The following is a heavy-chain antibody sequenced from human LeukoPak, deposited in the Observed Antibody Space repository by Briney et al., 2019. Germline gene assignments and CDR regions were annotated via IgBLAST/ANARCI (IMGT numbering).Heavy chain of an antibody. D-gene: IGHD6-13*01. CDR2: ISGSGGSA. CDR1: GFTFNYYY. CDR3: AKGQGYSSSWPFDY. Sequence: GGSLRLSCAASGFTFNYYYMSWVRQAPGKGLEWVSAISGSGGSAYYADSVKGRFTISRDNSKNTLYLQMNSLRAEDTAVYYCAKGQGYSSSWPFDYWGQGTLVTVSS. J-gene: IGHJ4*02. V-gene: IGHV3-23*01.